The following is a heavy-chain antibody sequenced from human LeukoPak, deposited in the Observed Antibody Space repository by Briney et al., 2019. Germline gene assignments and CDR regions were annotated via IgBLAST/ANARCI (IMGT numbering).Heavy chain of an antibody. CDR3: ARSLTYYDFWSGYYFDY. Sequence: SETLSLTCTVSGGSISSYYWSWIRQPPGKGPEWIGYIYYSGSTNYNPSLKSRVTISVDTSKNQFSLKLSSVTAADTAVYYCARSLTYYDFWSGYYFDYWGQGTLVTVSS. V-gene: IGHV4-59*01. J-gene: IGHJ4*02. CDR2: IYYSGST. CDR1: GGSISSYY. D-gene: IGHD3-3*01.